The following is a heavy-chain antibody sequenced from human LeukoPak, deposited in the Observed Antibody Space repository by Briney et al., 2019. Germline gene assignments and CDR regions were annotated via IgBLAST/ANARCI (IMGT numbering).Heavy chain of an antibody. J-gene: IGHJ6*02. D-gene: IGHD2-21*02. Sequence: SQTLSLTCAVSGGSISSGDYSWSWIRQPPGKGLEWIGHIYYSGSTYYNPSLKSRVTISVDTSKNQFSLKLSSVTAADTAVHYCAREGGDSVSYYFGMDVWGQGTTVTVSS. CDR2: IYYSGST. V-gene: IGHV4-30-4*01. CDR3: AREGGDSVSYYFGMDV. CDR1: GGSISSGDYS.